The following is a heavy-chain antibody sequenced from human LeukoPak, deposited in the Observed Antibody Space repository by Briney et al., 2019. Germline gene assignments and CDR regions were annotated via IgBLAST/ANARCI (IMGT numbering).Heavy chain of an antibody. V-gene: IGHV4-34*01. CDR3: ARDRTGGYYDFWSGNDY. D-gene: IGHD3-3*01. J-gene: IGHJ4*02. CDR2: INHSGST. CDR1: GGSFSGYY. Sequence: SETLSLTCAVYGGSFSGYYWSWIRQPPGKGLEWIGEINHSGSTNYNPSLKSRVTISVDTSKNQFSLKLSSVTAADTAVYYCARDRTGGYYDFWSGNDYWGQGTLVTVSS.